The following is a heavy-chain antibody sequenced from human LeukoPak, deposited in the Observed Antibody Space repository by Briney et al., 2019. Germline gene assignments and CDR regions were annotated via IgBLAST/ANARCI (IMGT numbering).Heavy chain of an antibody. D-gene: IGHD1-26*01. CDR3: AIDQWDYGHFDY. CDR2: IYYSGST. V-gene: IGHV4-31*03. Sequence: MPSETLSLTCTVSGGSISSGGYYWSWIRQHPGKGLEWIGYIYYSGSTYYNPSLKSRVTISVDTFKNQFSLKLSSVTAADTAVYYCAIDQWDYGHFDYWGQGTLVTVSS. J-gene: IGHJ4*02. CDR1: GGSISSGGYY.